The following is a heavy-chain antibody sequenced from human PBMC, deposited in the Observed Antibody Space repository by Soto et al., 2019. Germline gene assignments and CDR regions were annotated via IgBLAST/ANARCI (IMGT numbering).Heavy chain of an antibody. V-gene: IGHV4-39*01. CDR3: ARSWYDPFDY. J-gene: IGHJ4*02. CDR1: GGSISSSSYY. CDR2: IYYSGST. D-gene: IGHD1-1*01. Sequence: PSETLSLTCTVSGGSISSSSYYWGWIRQPPGKGPEWIGSIYYSGSTYYNPSLKGRVTISVDTSKNQFSLKLSSVTAADTAVYYCARSWYDPFDYWGQGTLVTVSS.